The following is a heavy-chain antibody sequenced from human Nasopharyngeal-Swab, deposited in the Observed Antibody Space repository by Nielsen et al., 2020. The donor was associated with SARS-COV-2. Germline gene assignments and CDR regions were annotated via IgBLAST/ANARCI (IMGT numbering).Heavy chain of an antibody. V-gene: IGHV3-74*01. CDR1: GFTFSSYW. J-gene: IGHJ4*02. Sequence: GESLKISCAASGFTFSSYWMHWVRQAPGKGLVWVSRINSDGSSTSYADSVKGRFTISRDNAKNTLYLQMNSLRAEDTAVYYCASGQSTADYWGQETLVTVSS. CDR2: INSDGSST. D-gene: IGHD1-1*01. CDR3: ASGQSTADY.